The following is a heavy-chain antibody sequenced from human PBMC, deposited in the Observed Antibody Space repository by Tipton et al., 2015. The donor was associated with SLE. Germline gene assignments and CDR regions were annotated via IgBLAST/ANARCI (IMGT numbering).Heavy chain of an antibody. CDR1: GGSFSGYY. CDR2: INHSGST. CDR3: ARCRVAGSNYYYYYMDV. D-gene: IGHD6-19*01. Sequence: TLSLTCTVSGGSFSGYYWSWIRQPPGKGLEWIGEINHSGSTNYNPSLKSRVTISVDTSKNQFSLKLSSVTAADTAVYYCARCRVAGSNYYYYYMDVWGKGTTVTVSS. V-gene: IGHV4-34*01. J-gene: IGHJ6*03.